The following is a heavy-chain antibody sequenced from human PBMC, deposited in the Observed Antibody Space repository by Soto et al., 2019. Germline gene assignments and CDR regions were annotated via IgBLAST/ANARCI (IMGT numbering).Heavy chain of an antibody. CDR3: AFCDYYDSSGQPNWFDP. J-gene: IGHJ5*02. D-gene: IGHD3-22*01. V-gene: IGHV1-69*13. CDR1: GGTFSSYA. CDR2: IIPIFGTA. Sequence: EASVKVSCKASGGTFSSYAISWVRQAPGQGLEWMGGIIPIFGTANYAQKFQGRVTITADESTSTAYMELSSLRSEDTAVYYCAFCDYYDSSGQPNWFDPWGQGTLVTVSS.